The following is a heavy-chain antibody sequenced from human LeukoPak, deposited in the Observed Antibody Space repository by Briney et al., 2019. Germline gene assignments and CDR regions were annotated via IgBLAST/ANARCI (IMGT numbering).Heavy chain of an antibody. CDR3: AKPIGRIIVGATEGNYFDY. D-gene: IGHD1-26*01. CDR2: IRYDGSNK. CDR1: GFTFSSYG. J-gene: IGHJ4*02. V-gene: IGHV3-30*02. Sequence: PGGSLRLSCAASGFTFSSYGMHWVRQAPGKGLEWVAFIRYDGSNKYYADSVKGRFTISRDNSKNTLYLQMNSLRAEDTAVYYCAKPIGRIIVGATEGNYFDYWGQGTLVTVSS.